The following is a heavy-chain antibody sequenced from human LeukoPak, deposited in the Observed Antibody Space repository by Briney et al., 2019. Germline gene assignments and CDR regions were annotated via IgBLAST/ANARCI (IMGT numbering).Heavy chain of an antibody. CDR2: IYYSGGT. D-gene: IGHD6-19*01. V-gene: IGHV4-59*08. CDR3: ARAVSGRFDY. CDR1: GGSMSPYH. J-gene: IGHJ4*02. Sequence: SETLSLTCTVSGGSMSPYHWGWIRQPPGKGLEWTGYIYYSGGTNYNPSLNSRVTISVDTSKNQFSLRLSSVTAADTAIYYCARAVSGRFDYWGQGTLVTVSS.